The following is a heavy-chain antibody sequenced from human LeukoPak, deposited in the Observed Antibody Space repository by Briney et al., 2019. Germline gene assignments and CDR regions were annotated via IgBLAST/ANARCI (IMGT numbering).Heavy chain of an antibody. CDR1: GYTFTSYG. V-gene: IGHV1-18*01. CDR3: ARAPLGYCGGDCPPYYFDY. Sequence: ASVKVSCKASGYTFTSYGISWVRQAPGQGLEWMGWICVYNGNKNYVQKLQGRVTMTPDTYTSTAYMELRSLRSDDTAVYYCARAPLGYCGGDCPPYYFDYWGQGTLVTVSS. CDR2: ICVYNGNK. D-gene: IGHD2-21*02. J-gene: IGHJ4*02.